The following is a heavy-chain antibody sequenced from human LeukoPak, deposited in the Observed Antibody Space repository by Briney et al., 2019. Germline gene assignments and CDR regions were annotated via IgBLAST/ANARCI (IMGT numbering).Heavy chain of an antibody. V-gene: IGHV3-33*01. J-gene: IGHJ6*02. D-gene: IGHD6-13*01. CDR3: ARDHHRYSSSWGYYGMDV. Sequence: GGSLRLSCVASGFTFSSYGMHWVRHAPGKGLEWVAVIWYDGSNKYYADSVKGRFTISRDNSKNTLYLQMNSLRAEDTAVYYCARDHHRYSSSWGYYGMDVWGQGTTVTVSS. CDR2: IWYDGSNK. CDR1: GFTFSSYG.